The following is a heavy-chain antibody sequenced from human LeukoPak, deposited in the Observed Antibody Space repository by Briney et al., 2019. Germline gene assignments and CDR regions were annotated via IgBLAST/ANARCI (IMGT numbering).Heavy chain of an antibody. D-gene: IGHD3-16*01. CDR1: GFTFSSYA. CDR2: ISAGGGST. CDR3: ARDYVQDY. Sequence: GGSLRLSRAASGFTFSSYAMSWVRRAPGKGLEWVSAISAGGGSTYYADSVRGRFTISRDNAKNSLYLQMNSLRDEDTAVYYCARDYVQDYWGQGTLVTVSS. J-gene: IGHJ4*02. V-gene: IGHV3-23*01.